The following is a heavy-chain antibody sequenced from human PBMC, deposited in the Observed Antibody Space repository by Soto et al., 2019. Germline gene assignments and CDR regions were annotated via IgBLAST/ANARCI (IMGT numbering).Heavy chain of an antibody. J-gene: IGHJ2*01. Sequence: EVQLVESGGGLVQPGRSLRLSCTASGFIFDNHAMHWVRQAPGKGLEWVAGVTWNSVATGYADSVKGRFTIPRDNAKNSLYLQMNSLSAEDTAVYFCVKEGGMKYFDFWGRGTVVTVSS. V-gene: IGHV3-9*01. CDR3: VKEGGMKYFDF. D-gene: IGHD3-16*01. CDR1: GFIFDNHA. CDR2: VTWNSVAT.